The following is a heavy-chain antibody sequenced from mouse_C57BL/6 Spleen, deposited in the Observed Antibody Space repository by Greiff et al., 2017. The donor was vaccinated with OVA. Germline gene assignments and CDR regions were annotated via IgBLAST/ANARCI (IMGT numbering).Heavy chain of an antibody. CDR1: GYTFTSYW. Sequence: QVQLQQPGAELVKPGASVKLSCKASGYTFTSYWMQWVKQRPGQGLEWIGEIDPSDSYTNYNQKFKGKATLTVHTSSSTAYMQLSSLTSEDSAVYYCAAYGSSSDYWGQGTTLTVSS. D-gene: IGHD1-1*01. CDR2: IDPSDSYT. V-gene: IGHV1-50*01. J-gene: IGHJ2*01. CDR3: AAYGSSSDY.